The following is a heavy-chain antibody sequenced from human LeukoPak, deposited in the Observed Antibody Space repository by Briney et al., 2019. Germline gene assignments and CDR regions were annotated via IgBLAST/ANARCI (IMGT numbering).Heavy chain of an antibody. CDR1: GFTFSSYW. V-gene: IGHV3-7*01. CDR2: IKQDGSEK. D-gene: IGHD6-19*01. CDR3: ARRGSSGWSSSYWYFYL. Sequence: GGSLRLSCAASGFTFSSYWMNWVRQAPGKGLEWVANIKQDGSEKYYVDSVKGRFTISRDNAKNSLYLQMNSLRAEDTAVYYCARRGSSGWSSSYWYFYLWGRGTLVTVSS. J-gene: IGHJ2*01.